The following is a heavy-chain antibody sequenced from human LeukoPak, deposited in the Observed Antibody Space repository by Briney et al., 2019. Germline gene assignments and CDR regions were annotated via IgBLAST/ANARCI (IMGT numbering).Heavy chain of an antibody. V-gene: IGHV4-34*01. Sequence: SETLSLTCAVYGGSFSGYYWSWIRQPPGKGLEWIGEVNHSGSTNYNPSLKSRVTISVDTPKNQFSLKLSSVTAADTAVYYCARIILTGYSYYFDYWGQGTLVTVSS. CDR3: ARIILTGYSYYFDY. D-gene: IGHD3-9*01. CDR1: GGSFSGYY. J-gene: IGHJ4*02. CDR2: VNHSGST.